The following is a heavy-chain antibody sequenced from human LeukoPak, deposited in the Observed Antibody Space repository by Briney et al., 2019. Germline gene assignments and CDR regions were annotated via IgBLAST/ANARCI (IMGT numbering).Heavy chain of an antibody. D-gene: IGHD1-7*01. J-gene: IGHJ4*02. CDR1: GGSISSSSYY. V-gene: IGHV4-39*01. Sequence: SETLSLTCTVSGGSISSSSYYWGWIRQPPGKGLEWIGSIYYSGSTYYNPSLKSRVTISVDTSKNQFSLKLSSVTAADTAVYYCARRFAGNYGIYFDYWGQGTLVTVSS. CDR3: ARRFAGNYGIYFDY. CDR2: IYYSGST.